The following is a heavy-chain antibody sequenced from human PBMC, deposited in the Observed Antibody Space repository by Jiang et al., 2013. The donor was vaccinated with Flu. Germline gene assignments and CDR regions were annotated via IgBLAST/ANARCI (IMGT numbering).Heavy chain of an antibody. V-gene: IGHV1-2*02. J-gene: IGHJ6*02. CDR3: ARCLGYCSSTSCYLRHYYYYYGMDV. CDR2: INPNSGGT. D-gene: IGHD2-2*01. CDR1: GYTFTGYY. Sequence: GAEVKKPGASVKVSCKASGYTFTGYYMHWVRQAPGQGLEWMGWINPNSGGTNYAQKFQGRVTMTRDTSISTAYMELSRLRSDDTAVYYCARCLGYCSSTSCYLRHYYYYYGMDVWGQGTTVTVSS.